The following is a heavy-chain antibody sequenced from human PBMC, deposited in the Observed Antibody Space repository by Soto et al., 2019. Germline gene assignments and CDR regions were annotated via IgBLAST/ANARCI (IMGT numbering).Heavy chain of an antibody. J-gene: IGHJ3*02. CDR1: GFTFTNYA. CDR3: AGGAFDI. Sequence: VGSLRLSCAASGFTFTNYAMSWVRQAPGKGLEWISAISGNGGTTYFADSMEGRFSVSRDNSKDTLYLQMNSLRAEDTAVYYCAGGAFDIWGQGTMVTVSS. CDR2: ISGNGGTT. V-gene: IGHV3-23*01.